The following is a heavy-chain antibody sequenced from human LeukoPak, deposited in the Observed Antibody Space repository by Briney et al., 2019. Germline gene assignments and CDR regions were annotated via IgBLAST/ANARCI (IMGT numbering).Heavy chain of an antibody. V-gene: IGHV4-39*07. CDR1: SGSISTSNYY. CDR3: ARTSNI. Sequence: SETLSLTCTVSSGSISTSNYYWGWVRQPPGKALEWIGNIFYSGSTYYSPSLKSRVTISLDTSRNQFSLKLSSVTAADTAVYYCARTSNIWGQGTMVTVSS. J-gene: IGHJ3*02. CDR2: IFYSGST.